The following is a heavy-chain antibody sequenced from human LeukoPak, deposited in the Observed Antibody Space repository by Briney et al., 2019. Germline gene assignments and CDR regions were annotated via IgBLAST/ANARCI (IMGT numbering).Heavy chain of an antibody. CDR3: ARVGVVAITGWFDP. J-gene: IGHJ5*02. V-gene: IGHV3-74*01. Sequence: GGSLRLSCAASGFTFSSYWMHWVRQAPGKGLVWVSRINSDGSSTHYADSAKGRFTISRDNAKNTLYLQMNSLRAEDTAVYYCARVGVVAITGWFDPWGQGTLVTVSS. CDR2: INSDGSST. D-gene: IGHD2-15*01. CDR1: GFTFSSYW.